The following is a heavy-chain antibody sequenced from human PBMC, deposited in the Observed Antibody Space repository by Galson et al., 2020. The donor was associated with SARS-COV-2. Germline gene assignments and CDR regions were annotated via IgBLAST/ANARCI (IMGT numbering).Heavy chain of an antibody. CDR1: GFTVSSNY. CDR3: AREKWHDAFDI. V-gene: IGHV3-53*01. J-gene: IGHJ3*02. Sequence: GGSLRLSCAASGFTVSSNYMSWVRQAPGKGLEWVSVIYSGGSTYYADAVKGRFTISRDNSKNTLYLQMNSLRAEDTAVYYCAREKWHDAFDIWGQGTMVTVSS. D-gene: IGHD5-12*01. CDR2: IYSGGST.